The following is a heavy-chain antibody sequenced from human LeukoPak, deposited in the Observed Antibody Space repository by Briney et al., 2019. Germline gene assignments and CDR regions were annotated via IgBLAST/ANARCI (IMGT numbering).Heavy chain of an antibody. CDR3: ARVGYSYGMSFDY. Sequence: GGSLRLSCAASGFTVSSNYMSWVRQAPGKGLEWVSVIYSGGSTYYADSVKGRFTISRDNSKNTLYLQMNSLRAEDTAVYYCARVGYSYGMSFDYWGQGTLVTVSS. D-gene: IGHD5-18*01. CDR1: GFTVSSNY. V-gene: IGHV3-53*01. CDR2: IYSGGST. J-gene: IGHJ4*02.